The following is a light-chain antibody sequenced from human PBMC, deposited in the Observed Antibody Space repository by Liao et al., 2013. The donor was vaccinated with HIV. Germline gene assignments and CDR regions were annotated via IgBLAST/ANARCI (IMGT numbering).Light chain of an antibody. Sequence: SYELTQPPSVSVSPGQTASITCSGDKLGDKYACWYQQKPGQSPVLVIYQDTKRPSGIPERFSGFNSGNTATLTLSGTQAMDEADYYCQAWDGSTVVFGGGTKLTVL. CDR2: QDT. V-gene: IGLV3-1*01. CDR3: QAWDGSTVV. J-gene: IGLJ2*01. CDR1: KLGDKY.